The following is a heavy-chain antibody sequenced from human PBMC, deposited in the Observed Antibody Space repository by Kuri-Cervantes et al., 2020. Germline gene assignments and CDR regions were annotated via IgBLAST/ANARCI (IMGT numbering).Heavy chain of an antibody. CDR1: GFSLSTSGVG. D-gene: IGHD3/OR15-3a*01. Sequence: SGPTLVKPTQTLTLTCTFSGFSLSTSGVGVGWIRQPPGKALECLALIYWDDDKRYSPSLQSRLTINKDTSKNQVVLTMTNMDPVDTATYYCAHRQYLGGLWTYGDFDYWGQGTLVTVSS. CDR3: AHRQYLGGLWTYGDFDY. J-gene: IGHJ4*02. V-gene: IGHV2-5*02. CDR2: IYWDDDK.